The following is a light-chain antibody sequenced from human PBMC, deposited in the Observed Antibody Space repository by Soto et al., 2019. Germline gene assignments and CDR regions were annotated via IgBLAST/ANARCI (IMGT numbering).Light chain of an antibody. J-gene: IGKJ4*01. CDR2: WAS. V-gene: IGKV4-1*01. CDR1: QSVFFSSNKKNY. Sequence: DIVMTQSPDSLAVSLGERATINCKASQSVFFSSNKKNYVAWYQQKPGQPPKLLINWASTRQSGVPDRFSGGGSGTAFTLTISSPQAEDVAIYYCQQYYNTPPRFGGGTKVEIK. CDR3: QQYYNTPPR.